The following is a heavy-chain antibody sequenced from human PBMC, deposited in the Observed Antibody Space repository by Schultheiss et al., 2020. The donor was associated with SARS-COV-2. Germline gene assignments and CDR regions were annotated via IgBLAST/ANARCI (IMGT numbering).Heavy chain of an antibody. CDR2: IYYSGST. D-gene: IGHD4-17*01. Sequence: SETLSLTCDVSGGSFTSDYWWIWVRQTPGKGLEWIGSIYYSGSTYCDPSLKSRVTISVDRSKNQFSLKLSSVTAADTAVYYCAAHDFGDYAFDYWGQGTLVTVSS. CDR3: AAHDFGDYAFDY. CDR1: GGSFTSDYW. J-gene: IGHJ4*02. V-gene: IGHV4-4*02.